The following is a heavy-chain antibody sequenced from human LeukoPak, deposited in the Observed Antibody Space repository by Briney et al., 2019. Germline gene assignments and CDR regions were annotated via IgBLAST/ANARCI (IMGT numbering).Heavy chain of an antibody. CDR3: ARHYYGDYAYYLDY. D-gene: IGHD4-17*01. Sequence: SETLSLTCTVSGGSISSRNYYWGWIRQPPGKGLEWIVSINYSGTTYYNPSLRSRVTILIDTSKNQFFLKLNSVTAPDTALYYCARHYYGDYAYYLDYWGQGTLVTVSS. J-gene: IGHJ4*02. V-gene: IGHV4-39*01. CDR2: INYSGTT. CDR1: GGSISSRNYY.